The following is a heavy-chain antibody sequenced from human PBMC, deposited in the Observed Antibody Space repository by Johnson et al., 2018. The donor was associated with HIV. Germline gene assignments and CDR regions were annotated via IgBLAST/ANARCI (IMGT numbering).Heavy chain of an antibody. D-gene: IGHD1-14*01. Sequence: VQVVESGGGLVQPGRSLRLSCAASGFTFDAYAMHWVRQAPGKGLEWVSGISWNSGNIEYGDSVKCRFTISRDNAKNSLYLQMNSLRAEDTALYYCARDGGLITGAFDIWGQGTMVTVSS. CDR2: ISWNSGNI. CDR3: ARDGGLITGAFDI. V-gene: IGHV3-9*01. CDR1: GFTFDAYA. J-gene: IGHJ3*02.